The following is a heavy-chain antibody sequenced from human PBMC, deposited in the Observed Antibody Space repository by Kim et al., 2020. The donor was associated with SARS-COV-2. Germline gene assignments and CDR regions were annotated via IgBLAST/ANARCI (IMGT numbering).Heavy chain of an antibody. D-gene: IGHD1-7*01. J-gene: IGHJ4*02. CDR1: GFTFRNAW. CDR3: TTMSRSNMNYGFDH. V-gene: IGHV3-15*01. CDR2: IKSKTDGGTT. Sequence: GGSLRLSCAASGFTFRNAWMSWVRQAPGKGLEWVGRIKSKTDGGTTDYAAPVKGRFTISRDDSKDTLSIQMNSLRTDDTAVYYCTTMSRSNMNYGFDHWGQGTLVTVSS.